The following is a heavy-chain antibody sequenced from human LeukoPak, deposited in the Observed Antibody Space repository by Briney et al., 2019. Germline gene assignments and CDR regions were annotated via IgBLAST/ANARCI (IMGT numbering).Heavy chain of an antibody. CDR2: INPNSGGT. Sequence: ASVKVSFKASGYTFTGYYMHWVRQAPGQGLEWMRWINPNSGGTNYAQKFQGRVTMTRDTSISTAYMELSRLRSDDTAVYYCARDSSSWYSPFDYWGQGTLVTVSS. J-gene: IGHJ4*02. D-gene: IGHD6-13*01. V-gene: IGHV1-2*02. CDR3: ARDSSSWYSPFDY. CDR1: GYTFTGYY.